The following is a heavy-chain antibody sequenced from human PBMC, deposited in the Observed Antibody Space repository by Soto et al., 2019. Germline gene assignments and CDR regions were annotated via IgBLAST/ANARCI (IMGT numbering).Heavy chain of an antibody. J-gene: IGHJ6*02. CDR3: ARDSRYCSSTSCYTDPYYYYGMDV. CDR1: GGSISSGGYY. V-gene: IGHV4-31*03. CDR2: IYYSGST. D-gene: IGHD2-2*02. Sequence: PSETLSLTCTVSGGSISSGGYYWSWIRQHPGKCLEWIGYIYYSGSTYYNPSLKSRVTISVDTSKNQFSLKLSSVTATDTAVYYCARDSRYCSSTSCYTDPYYYYGMDVWGQGTTVTVSS.